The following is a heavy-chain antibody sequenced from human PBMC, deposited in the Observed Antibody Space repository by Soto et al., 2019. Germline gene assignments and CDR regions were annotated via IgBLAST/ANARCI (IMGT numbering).Heavy chain of an antibody. D-gene: IGHD4-17*01. CDR3: ARDTVPTQTDHDAFDI. V-gene: IGHV1-69*06. CDR2: IIPIFGTA. Sequence: QVQLVQSGAEVKKPGSSVKVSCKASGGTFSSYAISWVRQAPGQGLEWMGGIIPIFGTANYAQKFQGRVTITADKSTSTAYMELSSLRSEDTAVYYCARDTVPTQTDHDAFDIWGQGTMVTVSS. CDR1: GGTFSSYA. J-gene: IGHJ3*02.